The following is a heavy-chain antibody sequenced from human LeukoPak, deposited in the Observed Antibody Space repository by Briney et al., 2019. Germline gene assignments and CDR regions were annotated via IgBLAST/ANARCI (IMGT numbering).Heavy chain of an antibody. CDR3: ARSDWDMTTVTTVDY. J-gene: IGHJ4*02. D-gene: IGHD4-17*01. CDR1: GGSFSGYY. Sequence: PSETLSLTCAVYGGSFSGYYWSWIRQPPGKGLEWIGEINHSGSTNYNPSLKSRVTISVDTSKNQFSLKLSSVTAADTAVYYCARSDWDMTTVTTVDYWGQGTLVTVSS. CDR2: INHSGST. V-gene: IGHV4-34*01.